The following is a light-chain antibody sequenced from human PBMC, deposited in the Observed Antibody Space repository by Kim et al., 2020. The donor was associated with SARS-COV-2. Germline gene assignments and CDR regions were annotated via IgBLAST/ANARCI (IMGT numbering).Light chain of an antibody. CDR2: YDS. J-gene: IGLJ3*02. Sequence: APGKTARITCGGNNIGSKSVHWYQQKPGQAPVLVIYYDSDRPSGIPERFSGSNSGNTATLTISRVEAGDEADHYCQVWDSSSDHRVFGGGTKVTVL. CDR1: NIGSKS. CDR3: QVWDSSSDHRV. V-gene: IGLV3-21*04.